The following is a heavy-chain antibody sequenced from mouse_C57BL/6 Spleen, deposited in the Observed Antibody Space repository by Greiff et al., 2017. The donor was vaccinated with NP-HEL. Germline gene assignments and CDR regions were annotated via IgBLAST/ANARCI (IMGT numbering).Heavy chain of an antibody. CDR2: INPSSGYT. Sequence: VMLVESGAELAKPGASVKLSCKASGYTFTSYWMHWVKQRPGQGLEWIGYINPSSGYTKYNQKFKDKATLTADKSSSTAYMQLSSLTYEDSAVYYCGYYEDFDYWGQGTTLTVSS. V-gene: IGHV1-7*01. J-gene: IGHJ2*01. CDR1: GYTFTSYW. CDR3: GYYEDFDY. D-gene: IGHD1-1*01.